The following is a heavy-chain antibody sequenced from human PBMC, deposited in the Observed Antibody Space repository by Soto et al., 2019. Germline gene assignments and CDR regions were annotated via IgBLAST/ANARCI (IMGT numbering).Heavy chain of an antibody. Sequence: SQTLSLTGAISGDGVSSNTAAWNWIRLSPSRGLEWLGRTYYRSNWRHDYAVSVKSRITVNPDTSKNHFSLQLNSVTPDDTAVYYCARGVAGSGFDLWGQGTLVTVSS. J-gene: IGHJ4*02. CDR1: GDGVSSNTAA. V-gene: IGHV6-1*01. D-gene: IGHD6-19*01. CDR2: TYYRSNWRH. CDR3: ARGVAGSGFDL.